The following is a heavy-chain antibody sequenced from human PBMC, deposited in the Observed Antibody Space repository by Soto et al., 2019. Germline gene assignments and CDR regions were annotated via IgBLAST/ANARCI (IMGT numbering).Heavy chain of an antibody. CDR2: ISYDGSNK. CDR1: GFTFSTYG. D-gene: IGHD3-22*01. Sequence: GGSLRLSCAASGFTFSTYGMHWVRQAPGKGLEWVAVISYDGSNKYYADSMKGRFTISRDNFKNTVYLQMDTLRAEDSAVYYCAKHRGGGYFYYYSGMDVWGQGTTVTVS. V-gene: IGHV3-30*18. J-gene: IGHJ6*02. CDR3: AKHRGGGYFYYYSGMDV.